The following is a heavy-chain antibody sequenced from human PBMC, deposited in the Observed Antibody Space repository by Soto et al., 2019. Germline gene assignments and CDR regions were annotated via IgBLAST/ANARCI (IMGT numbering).Heavy chain of an antibody. CDR1: GFTFSSYG. Sequence: PGGSLRLSCAASGFTFSSYGMHWVRQAPGKGLEWVAVISYDGSNKYYADSVKGRFTISRDNSKNTLYLQMNSLRAEDTAVYYCAKDIGIAVAGTLFDPWGQGTLVTVSS. J-gene: IGHJ5*02. V-gene: IGHV3-30*18. CDR2: ISYDGSNK. D-gene: IGHD6-19*01. CDR3: AKDIGIAVAGTLFDP.